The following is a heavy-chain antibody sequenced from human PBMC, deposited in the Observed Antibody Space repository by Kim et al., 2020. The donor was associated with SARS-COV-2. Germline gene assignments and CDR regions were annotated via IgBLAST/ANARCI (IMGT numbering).Heavy chain of an antibody. CDR2: IDWDDDK. V-gene: IGHV2-70*11. CDR1: GFSRSSSGMC. CDR3: ARMGIGTTPAKDYYYCGMDV. Sequence: SGPTLVNPTQTLTLTCTFSGFSRSSSGMCVSWIRQPPGKALEWLARIDWDDDKYYSTSLKTRLTISKDTSKNQVVLTMTNMDPVDTATYYCARMGIGTTPAKDYYYCGMDVWGQGTPVTVSS. J-gene: IGHJ6*02. D-gene: IGHD1-7*01.